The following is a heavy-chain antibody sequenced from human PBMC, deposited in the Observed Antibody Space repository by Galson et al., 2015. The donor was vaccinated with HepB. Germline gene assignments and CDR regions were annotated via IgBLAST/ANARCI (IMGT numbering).Heavy chain of an antibody. CDR1: GFTFSSYA. D-gene: IGHD3-22*01. V-gene: IGHV3-23*01. CDR2: ISGSGGST. J-gene: IGHJ1*01. CDR3: AKDKGGSYYEAEYFQH. Sequence: SLRLSCAASGFTFSSYAMSWVRQAPGKGLEWVSAISGSGGSTYYADSVKGRFTISRDNSKNTLYLQMNSLSAEDTAVYYCAKDKGGSYYEAEYFQHWGQGTLVTVSS.